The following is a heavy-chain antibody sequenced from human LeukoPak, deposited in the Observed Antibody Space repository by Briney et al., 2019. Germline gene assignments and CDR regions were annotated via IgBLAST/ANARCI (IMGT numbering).Heavy chain of an antibody. CDR2: IYYSGST. Sequence: SHTLSLTCTVSGGSISSGDYYWSWIRQPPGKGLEWLGYIYYSGSTHYNPSLKSRVTISVDTSKNQFSLKLSSVTAADTAVYYCARATLSYYYDSSGYYYDYWGQGTLVTVSS. V-gene: IGHV4-30-4*01. CDR3: ARATLSYYYDSSGYYYDY. D-gene: IGHD3-22*01. J-gene: IGHJ4*02. CDR1: GGSISSGDYY.